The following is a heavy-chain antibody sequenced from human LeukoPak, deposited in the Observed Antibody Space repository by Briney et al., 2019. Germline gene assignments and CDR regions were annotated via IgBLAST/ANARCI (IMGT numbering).Heavy chain of an antibody. J-gene: IGHJ4*02. V-gene: IGHV3-11*04. Sequence: GGSLRLSCAASGFTFSDYYMSWIRQAPGKGLEWVSYISSSGSTIYYADSVKGRFTISRDNAKNSLYLQMSSLRAEDTAVYYCARGPLYYSDSRGNPGDHWGQGTLVTVSS. D-gene: IGHD3-22*01. CDR1: GFTFSDYY. CDR2: ISSSGSTI. CDR3: ARGPLYYSDSRGNPGDH.